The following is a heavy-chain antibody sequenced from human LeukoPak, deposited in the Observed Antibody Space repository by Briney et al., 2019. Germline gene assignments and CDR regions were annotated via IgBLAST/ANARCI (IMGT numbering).Heavy chain of an antibody. D-gene: IGHD3-22*01. CDR3: ARSGPSRYYDSSGYSDY. CDR1: GYTFTSYG. J-gene: IGHJ4*02. CDR2: ISAYNGNT. Sequence: ASVTVSCKASGYTFTSYGISWVRQAPGQGLEWMGWISAYNGNTNYAQKLQGRVTMTTDTSTSTAYMELRSLRSDDTAVYYCARSGPSRYYDSSGYSDYWGQGTLVTVSS. V-gene: IGHV1-18*01.